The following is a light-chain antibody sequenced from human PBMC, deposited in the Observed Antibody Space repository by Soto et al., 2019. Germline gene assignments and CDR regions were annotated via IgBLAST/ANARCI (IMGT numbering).Light chain of an antibody. CDR2: FGS. J-gene: IGKJ4*01. Sequence: DIVMTQSPLSLPVTPGEPASISCRSSQSLLHSNGYNCLDWYLQKPGQSPQLLIYFGSNRASGVPDRFSGSGSGKDFTLKISRVEAEDVGLYYCMQALQTPLTFGGGTKLEIK. CDR3: MQALQTPLT. CDR1: QSLLHSNGYNC. V-gene: IGKV2-28*01.